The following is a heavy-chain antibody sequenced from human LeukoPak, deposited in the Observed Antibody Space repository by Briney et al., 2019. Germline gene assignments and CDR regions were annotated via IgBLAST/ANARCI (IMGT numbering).Heavy chain of an antibody. Sequence: SETLSLTCTVSGGSISSGVYCWSWIRQRPGEGLQWIGYICSSGSAYYNASLKSGVSMSTDTSNNQFSLKLNSVTAADTAVYYCARDGGGSLHGMDVWGQGTTVTVSS. CDR3: ARDGGGSLHGMDV. CDR2: ICSSGSA. V-gene: IGHV4-31*03. CDR1: GGSISSGVYC. D-gene: IGHD2-15*01. J-gene: IGHJ6*02.